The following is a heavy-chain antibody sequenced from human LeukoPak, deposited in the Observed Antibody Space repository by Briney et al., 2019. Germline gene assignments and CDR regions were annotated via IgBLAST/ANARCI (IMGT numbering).Heavy chain of an antibody. CDR2: ISSSSSYI. J-gene: IGHJ4*02. V-gene: IGHV3-21*01. CDR1: GFTFSSYS. Sequence: KPGGSLRLSCAASGFTFSSYSMNWVRQAPGKGLEWVSSISSSSSYIFYADSVKGRFTISRDNAKNSLYLQMNSLRAEDTAVYYCASPPLDTSAPRSDYWGQGTLVTVSS. CDR3: ASPPLDTSAPRSDY. D-gene: IGHD3-22*01.